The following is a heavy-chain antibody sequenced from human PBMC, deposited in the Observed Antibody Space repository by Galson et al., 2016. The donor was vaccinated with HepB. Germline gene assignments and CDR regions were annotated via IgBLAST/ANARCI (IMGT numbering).Heavy chain of an antibody. CDR3: ARAPIEVDGMRHYYYGMDV. D-gene: IGHD6-19*01. Sequence: SLRLSCAASGFTFGSYAMSWVRQAPGKGLEWVAYISSSSSYIYYADSVKGRFTISRDNAKKSLYLQMNSLRAEDTAVYYCARAPIEVDGMRHYYYGMDVWGQGTTVTVSS. V-gene: IGHV3-21*01. CDR2: ISSSSSYI. J-gene: IGHJ6*02. CDR1: GFTFGSYA.